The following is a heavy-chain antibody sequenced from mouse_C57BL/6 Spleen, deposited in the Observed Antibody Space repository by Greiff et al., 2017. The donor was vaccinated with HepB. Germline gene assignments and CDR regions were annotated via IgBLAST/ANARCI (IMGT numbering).Heavy chain of an antibody. V-gene: IGHV1-42*01. J-gene: IGHJ2*01. CDR1: GYSFTGYY. CDR3: ERSPITTVVVRDY. D-gene: IGHD1-1*01. Sequence: EVKLQESGPELVKPGASVKISCKASGYSFTGYYMNWVKQSPEKSLEWIGEINPSTGGTTYNQKFKAKATLTVDKSSSTAYMQLKSLTSEDSAVYYCERSPITTVVVRDYWGQGTTLTVSS. CDR2: INPSTGGT.